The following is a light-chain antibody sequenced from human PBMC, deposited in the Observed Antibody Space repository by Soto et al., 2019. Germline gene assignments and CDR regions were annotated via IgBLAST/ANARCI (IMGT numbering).Light chain of an antibody. CDR3: QQYGRSPPIT. CDR2: GAS. J-gene: IGKJ5*01. CDR1: QSVNSSS. V-gene: IGKV3-20*01. Sequence: EIVLTQSPGTLSLSPGERATLSCRASQSVNSSSLAWYRQRPGQAPSLLIYGASRRATGIPDRFSGSGSGTDFTLIISRLEPEDVAVYYCQQYGRSPPITFGQGTRLDIK.